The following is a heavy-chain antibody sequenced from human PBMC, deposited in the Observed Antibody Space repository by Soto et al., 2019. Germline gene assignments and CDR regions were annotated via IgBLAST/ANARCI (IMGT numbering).Heavy chain of an antibody. J-gene: IGHJ4*01. CDR3: ARASVSGRRFDY. D-gene: IGHD6-19*01. CDR1: GYTFSSYY. CDR2: INPGGGST. V-gene: IGHV1-46*03. Sequence: ASVKVSCKASGYTFSSYYLHWVRQAPGQGLEWMGIINPGGGSTTYAQKFQGRVTMTRDTSTSTVYMELSSLTSEDTAVYYCARASVSGRRFDYWGDGTLVTVSS.